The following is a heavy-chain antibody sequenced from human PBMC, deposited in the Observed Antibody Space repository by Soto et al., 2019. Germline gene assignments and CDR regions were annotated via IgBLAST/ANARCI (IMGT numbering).Heavy chain of an antibody. CDR1: GGSISSYY. V-gene: IGHV4-59*08. CDR2: IYYSGST. Sequence: QVQLQESGPGLVKPSETLSLTCTVSGGSISSYYWSWIRQPPGKGLEWIGYIYYSGSTNYNPSLKSRVTISVDXXKXQXXLKLSSVTAADTAVYYCARQGSSWYAEYYYYGMDVWGQGTTVTVSS. CDR3: ARQGSSWYAEYYYYGMDV. J-gene: IGHJ6*02. D-gene: IGHD6-13*01.